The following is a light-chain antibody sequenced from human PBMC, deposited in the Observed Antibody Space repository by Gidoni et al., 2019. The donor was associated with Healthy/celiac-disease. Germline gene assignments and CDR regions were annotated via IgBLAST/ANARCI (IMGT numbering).Light chain of an antibody. V-gene: IGKV3-11*01. CDR2: DAS. J-gene: IGKJ4*01. Sequence: EIVLTQSPATLSLPPGERATLSCRASQSVSSYLAWYQQKPGQAPRLLIYDASNRATGIPARFSGSGSGTDFTLTISSLEPEDFAVYYCQQRSNWPPLLTFGGGTKVEIK. CDR3: QQRSNWPPLLT. CDR1: QSVSSY.